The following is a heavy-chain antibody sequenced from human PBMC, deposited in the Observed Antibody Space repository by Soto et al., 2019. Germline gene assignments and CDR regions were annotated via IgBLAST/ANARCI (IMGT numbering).Heavy chain of an antibody. CDR3: ARHPERIAEIGWFDP. CDR1: GFAFSSYS. Sequence: GGSLRLSCAASGFAFSSYSMNWVRQAPGKGLEWVSYISSSSSTIYYADSVKGRFTISRDNAKNSLYLQMNSLRAEDTAVYYCARHPERIAEIGWFDPWGQGT. J-gene: IGHJ5*02. D-gene: IGHD6-13*01. V-gene: IGHV3-48*01. CDR2: ISSSSSTI.